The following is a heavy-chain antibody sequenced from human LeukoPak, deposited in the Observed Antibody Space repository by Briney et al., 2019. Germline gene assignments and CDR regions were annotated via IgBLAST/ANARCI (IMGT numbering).Heavy chain of an antibody. CDR1: GFTFSSYA. Sequence: GGSLRLSCAASGFTFSSYAMSWVRQAPGKGLEWVSAISGSGSSTYYADSVKGRFTISRDNSKNTLYLQMNSLGAEDTAVYYCARGDDSSGYLPDYWGQGTLVTVSS. CDR2: ISGSGSST. V-gene: IGHV3-23*01. D-gene: IGHD3-22*01. CDR3: ARGDDSSGYLPDY. J-gene: IGHJ4*02.